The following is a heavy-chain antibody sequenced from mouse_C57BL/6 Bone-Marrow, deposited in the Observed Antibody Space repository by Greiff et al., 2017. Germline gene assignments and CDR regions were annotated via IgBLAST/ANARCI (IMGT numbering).Heavy chain of an antibody. CDR1: GYTFTSYW. V-gene: IGHV1-55*01. CDR3: EGVTDCSSDDHPYWYCDV. J-gene: IGHJ1*03. CDR2: IYPGSGST. Sequence: QVQLQQPGAELVKPGASVKMSCKASGYTFTSYWITWVKQRPGQGLEWIGDIYPGSGSTNYNEKFKSKATLTVDTSSSTAYMQLSSLTSEDSAVYYCEGVTDCSSDDHPYWYCDVGGTGTTVTVSA. D-gene: IGHD1-1*01.